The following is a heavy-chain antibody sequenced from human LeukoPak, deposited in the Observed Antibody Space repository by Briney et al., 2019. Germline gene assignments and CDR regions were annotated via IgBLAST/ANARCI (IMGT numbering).Heavy chain of an antibody. CDR3: ARRGIAAAGFRHYYYMDV. CDR2: IYTSGST. D-gene: IGHD6-13*01. Sequence: SETLSLTCTVSGGSISSGDYYWSWIRQPPGKGLEWIGYIYTSGSTNYNPSLKSRVTISVDTSKNQFSLKLSSVTAADTAVYYCARRGIAAAGFRHYYYMDVWGKGTTVTVSS. J-gene: IGHJ6*03. CDR1: GGSISSGDYY. V-gene: IGHV4-61*08.